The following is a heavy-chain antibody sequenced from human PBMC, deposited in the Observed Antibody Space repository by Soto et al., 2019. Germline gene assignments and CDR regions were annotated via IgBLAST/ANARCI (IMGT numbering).Heavy chain of an antibody. CDR3: ARSESLAGMDFGKFDY. V-gene: IGHV1-2*04. CDR2: INPNSGGT. Sequence: GASVKVSCKASGYTFTGYYMHWVRQAPGQGLEWMGWINPNSGGTNYAQKFQGWVTMTRDTSISTAYMELSRLRSDDTAVYYCARSESLAGMDFGKFDYWGQGTLVTVSS. CDR1: GYTFTGYY. D-gene: IGHD6-19*01. J-gene: IGHJ4*02.